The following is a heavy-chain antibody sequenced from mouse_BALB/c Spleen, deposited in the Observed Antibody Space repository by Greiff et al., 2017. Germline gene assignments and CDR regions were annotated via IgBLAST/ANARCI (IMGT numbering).Heavy chain of an antibody. Sequence: QVQLQQPGAELVMPGASVKMSCKASGYTFTDYWMHWVKQRPGQGLEWIGAIDTSDSYTSYNQKFKGKATLTVDESSSTAYMQLSSLTSEDSAVYYCARSEVGTRGQAYWGQGTLVTVSA. CDR3: ARSEVGTRGQAY. CDR1: GYTFTDYW. V-gene: IGHV1-69*01. CDR2: IDTSDSYT. D-gene: IGHD1-1*02. J-gene: IGHJ3*01.